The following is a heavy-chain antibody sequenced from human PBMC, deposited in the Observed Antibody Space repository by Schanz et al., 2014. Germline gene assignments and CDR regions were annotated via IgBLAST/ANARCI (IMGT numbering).Heavy chain of an antibody. CDR3: ARRRWDTLYVGYYFDY. D-gene: IGHD1-26*01. V-gene: IGHV3-11*01. CDR2: ITSGSAK. J-gene: IGHJ4*02. Sequence: VQLEVSGGGLVQPGGSLSLSCTASGFTFRDYQMTWIRQAPGKGLEWVSYITSGSAKFYADSVKGRFTISRDNAKNSLYLQMHSLRPEDTAVYYCARRRWDTLYVGYYFDYWGQGTLVTVSS. CDR1: GFTFRDYQ.